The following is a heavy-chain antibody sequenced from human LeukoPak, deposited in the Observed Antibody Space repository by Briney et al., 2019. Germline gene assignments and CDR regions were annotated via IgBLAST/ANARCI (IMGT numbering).Heavy chain of an antibody. CDR3: TRNSGWYGVS. V-gene: IGHV3-20*04. D-gene: IGHD6-19*01. Sequence: PGGSLRLSCAASGLTFGDHGMSWVRQAPGKVLQWVSAINWNGDSTSYADSVKGRFTISRDNAKNSLYLQLNSLRGDDTAVYYCTRNSGWYGVSWGQGTLVTVSS. J-gene: IGHJ4*02. CDR1: GLTFGDHG. CDR2: INWNGDST.